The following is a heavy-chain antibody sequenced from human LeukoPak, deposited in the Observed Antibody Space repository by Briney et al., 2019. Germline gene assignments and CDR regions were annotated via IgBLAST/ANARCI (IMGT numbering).Heavy chain of an antibody. J-gene: IGHJ5*02. CDR1: GFMFSSNW. CDR3: AKEIRGVIENP. CDR2: ISYDGSNK. D-gene: IGHD3-10*01. Sequence: GGSLRLSCAASGFMFSSNWMSWVRQAPGKGLEWVAVISYDGSNKYYADSVKGRFTISRDNSKNTLYLQMNSLRAEDTAVYYCAKEIRGVIENPWGQGTLVTVSS. V-gene: IGHV3-30*18.